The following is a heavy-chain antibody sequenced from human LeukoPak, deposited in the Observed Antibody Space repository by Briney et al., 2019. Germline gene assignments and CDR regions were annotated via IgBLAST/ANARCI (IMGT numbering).Heavy chain of an antibody. CDR2: IYYSGST. CDR3: ARAPYGEDYFDY. CDR1: GGSISSYH. Sequence: SETLSLTCTVSGGSISSYHWSWIRQPPGKGLEWIGYIYYSGSTNYNPSLKSRVTISVDTSKNQFSLKLSSVTAADTAVYYCARAPYGEDYFDYWGQGTLVTVSS. V-gene: IGHV4-59*01. J-gene: IGHJ4*02. D-gene: IGHD4-17*01.